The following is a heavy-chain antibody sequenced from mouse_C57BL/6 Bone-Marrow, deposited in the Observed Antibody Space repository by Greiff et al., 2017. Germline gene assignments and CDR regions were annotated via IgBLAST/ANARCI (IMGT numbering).Heavy chain of an antibody. V-gene: IGHV1-26*01. CDR3: ARIPISSYWYFDV. J-gene: IGHJ1*03. D-gene: IGHD1-1*01. CDR1: GYTFTDYY. Sequence: EVQLQQSGPELVKPGASVKISCKASGYTFTDYYMNWVKQSHGKSLEWIGDINPNNGGTSYNQKFKGKATLTVDKSSSTAYMELRSLTSEDSAVYYCARIPISSYWYFDVWGTGTTVTVSS. CDR2: INPNNGGT.